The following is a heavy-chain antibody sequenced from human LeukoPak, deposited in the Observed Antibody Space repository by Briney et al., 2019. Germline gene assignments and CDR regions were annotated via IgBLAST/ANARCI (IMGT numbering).Heavy chain of an antibody. D-gene: IGHD3-10*01. CDR1: GFTFSNYA. V-gene: IGHV3-23*01. CDR3: AKDDAWLRFGE. Sequence: GGSLRLSCAASGFTFSNYAMSWVRQAPGRGPEWVSAISSSGDRTYYADSVKGRFTISRDNSKNTLYLEVISLTAEDTAVYYCAKDDAWLRFGEWSQGTLVTVSS. CDR2: ISSSGDRT. J-gene: IGHJ4*02.